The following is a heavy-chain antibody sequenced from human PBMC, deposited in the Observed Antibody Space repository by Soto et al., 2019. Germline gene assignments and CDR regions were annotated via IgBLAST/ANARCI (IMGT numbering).Heavy chain of an antibody. J-gene: IGHJ6*02. CDR1: GFTFSSYG. V-gene: IGHV3-23*01. CDR2: ISGSGGST. Sequence: EVQLLESGGGLVQPGGSLRLSCAVSGFTFSSYGMSWVRQAPGKGLEWVSTISGSGGSTYYADSVKGRFTISRDNSKNTLYLQMNSLGAEDTAIYYCAKDKGSGWYGYYGMDVWGQGTTVTVSS. D-gene: IGHD6-19*01. CDR3: AKDKGSGWYGYYGMDV.